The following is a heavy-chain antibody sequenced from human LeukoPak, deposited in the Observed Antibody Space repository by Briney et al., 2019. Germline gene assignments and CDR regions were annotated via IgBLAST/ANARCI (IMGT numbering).Heavy chain of an antibody. V-gene: IGHV4-59*01. CDR2: IYYTGST. D-gene: IGHD3-22*01. Sequence: SETLSLTCTVSGVSISNYYWNWIRQPPGKGLEWIGYIYYTGSTNYNPSLKSRVTISVDTSKNQFSLNLSSVTAADTAVYYCARIGLTYYYGSSGYYHFDNWGQGTLVTVSS. CDR3: ARIGLTYYYGSSGYYHFDN. CDR1: GVSISNYY. J-gene: IGHJ4*02.